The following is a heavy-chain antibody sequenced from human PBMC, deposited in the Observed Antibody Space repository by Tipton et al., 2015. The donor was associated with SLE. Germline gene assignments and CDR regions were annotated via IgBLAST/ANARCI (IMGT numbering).Heavy chain of an antibody. CDR3: ARQEYSSSFYYYGMDV. J-gene: IGHJ6*02. CDR2: ISAGSTI. D-gene: IGHD6-6*01. Sequence: SLRLSCAASRFTFSTYTMNWVRQAPGKGLEWVSSISAGSTIYYADSVKGRFTISRDNAKNSLYLQMNSLRAEDTAVYYCARQEYSSSFYYYGMDVWGQGTTVTVSS. V-gene: IGHV3-69-1*02. CDR1: RFTFSTYT.